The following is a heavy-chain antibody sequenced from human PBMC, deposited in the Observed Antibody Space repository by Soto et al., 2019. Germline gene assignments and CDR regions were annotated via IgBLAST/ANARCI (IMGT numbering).Heavy chain of an antibody. D-gene: IGHD2-2*01. J-gene: IGHJ5*02. Sequence: GGSLRLSCAASGFTFSSYAMSWVRQAPGKGLEWVSAISGSGGSTYYADSVKGRFTISRDNSKNTLYLQMNSLRAEDTAVYYCAKVPCSSTSCFIGWFDPWGQGTLVTVSS. CDR2: ISGSGGST. V-gene: IGHV3-23*01. CDR3: AKVPCSSTSCFIGWFDP. CDR1: GFTFSSYA.